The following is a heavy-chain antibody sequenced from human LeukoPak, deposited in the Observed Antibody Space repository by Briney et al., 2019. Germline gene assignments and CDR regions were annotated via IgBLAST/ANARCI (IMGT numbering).Heavy chain of an antibody. CDR3: ARDFWSGYYTEA. Sequence: PGGSLRLSCAASGFTFSDYYMSWIRQAPGKGLEWISYISGSSSGSTSIIHYADSVKGRFTISRGNAKNSLHLQMDSLSAEDTAVYYCARDFWSGYYTEAWGQGALVIVSS. V-gene: IGHV3-11*04. D-gene: IGHD3-3*01. CDR2: ISGSSSGSTSII. CDR1: GFTFSDYY. J-gene: IGHJ5*02.